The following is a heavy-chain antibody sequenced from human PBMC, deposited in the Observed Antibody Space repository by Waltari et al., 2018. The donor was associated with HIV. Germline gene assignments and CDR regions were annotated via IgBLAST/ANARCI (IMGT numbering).Heavy chain of an antibody. CDR3: ARVNPTGFGVVIIGDPDY. CDR1: GYTFTSYY. Sequence: QVQLVQSGAEVKKPGASVKVSCKASGYTFTSYYMHWVRQAPGQGLEWMGIINPSGGSTSYAKKFQGRVTMTRDTSTSTVYMELSSLRSEDTAVYYCARVNPTGFGVVIIGDPDYWGQGTLVTVSS. CDR2: INPSGGST. J-gene: IGHJ4*02. D-gene: IGHD3-3*01. V-gene: IGHV1-46*03.